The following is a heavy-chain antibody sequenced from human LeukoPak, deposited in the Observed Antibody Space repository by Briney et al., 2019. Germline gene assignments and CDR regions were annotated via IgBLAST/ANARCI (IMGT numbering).Heavy chain of an antibody. V-gene: IGHV4-59*08. CDR2: ITNSGAA. J-gene: IGHJ4*02. Sequence: SETLSLTCTVAGVSISDFHWSWLRQSPEKGLEWIGWITNSGAANYNPSLESSLAMSAETTKRQLSLRVTSVTDADTAVYYCARHVEHAAYFHHWGQGILVTVSS. CDR3: ARHVEHAAYFHH. D-gene: IGHD1/OR15-1a*01. CDR1: GVSISDFH.